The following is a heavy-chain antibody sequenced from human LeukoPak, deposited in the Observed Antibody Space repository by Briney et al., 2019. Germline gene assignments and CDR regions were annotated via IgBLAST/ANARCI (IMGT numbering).Heavy chain of an antibody. V-gene: IGHV4-39*01. CDR3: ARLGGRYYYDSSGYLRPYFDY. CDR2: IYYSGST. Sequence: SETLSLTCTVSGGSISSSSYYWGWIRQPPGKGLEWIGSIYYSGSTYYNPSLKSRVTISVDTAKNQCSLKLSSVPAADTSVYYCARLGGRYYYDSSGYLRPYFDYWGQGTLVTVSS. J-gene: IGHJ4*02. CDR1: GGSISSSSYY. D-gene: IGHD3-22*01.